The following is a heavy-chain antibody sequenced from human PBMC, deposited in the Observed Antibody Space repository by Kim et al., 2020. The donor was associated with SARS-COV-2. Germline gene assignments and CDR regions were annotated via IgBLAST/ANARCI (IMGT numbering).Heavy chain of an antibody. D-gene: IGHD4-17*01. V-gene: IGHV3-30*18. J-gene: IGHJ6*02. CDR3: AKDWATVTTPFFYYYYGMDV. CDR1: GFTFSSYG. CDR2: ISYDGSNK. Sequence: GGSLRLSCAASGFTFSSYGMHWVRQAPGKGLEWVAVISYDGSNKYYADSVKGRFTISRDNSKNTLYLQMNSLRAEDTAVYYCAKDWATVTTPFFYYYYGMDVWGQGTTVTVSS.